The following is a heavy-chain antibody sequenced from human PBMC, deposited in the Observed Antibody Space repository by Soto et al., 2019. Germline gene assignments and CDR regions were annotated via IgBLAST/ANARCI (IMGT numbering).Heavy chain of an antibody. D-gene: IGHD3-3*01. CDR3: ARRLLYYDFWSGYHDY. CDR1: GGSISSSSYY. Sequence: SETLSLTCTVSGGSISSSSYYWGWIRQPPGKGLEWIGSIYYSGSTYYNPSLKSRVTISVDTSKNQFSLKLSSVTAADTAVYYCARRLLYYDFWSGYHDYWGQGTLVTVSS. J-gene: IGHJ4*02. V-gene: IGHV4-39*01. CDR2: IYYSGST.